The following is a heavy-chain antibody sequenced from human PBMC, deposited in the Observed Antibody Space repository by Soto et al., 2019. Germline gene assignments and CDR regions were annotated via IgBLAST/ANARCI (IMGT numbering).Heavy chain of an antibody. CDR1: GYTFTSYG. V-gene: IGHV1-18*01. J-gene: IGHJ6*02. CDR2: ISAYNGNT. Sequence: ASVKVSCKASGYTFTSYGIIWVRQAPGQGLEWMGWISAYNGNTNYEQKLQGRVTMNTDTSTSKAYMELRSLRSDDTAVYYCARDYDVWSGYYYYYGMDVWGQGTTVTVSS. D-gene: IGHD3-3*01. CDR3: ARDYDVWSGYYYYYGMDV.